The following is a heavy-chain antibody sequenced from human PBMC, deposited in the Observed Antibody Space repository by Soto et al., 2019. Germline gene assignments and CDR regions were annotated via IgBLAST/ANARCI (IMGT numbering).Heavy chain of an antibody. Sequence: ASVKVSCKASGYTFTNYAMHWVRQAPGQRLEWMGWINAGNGNTKYSQKFQGRVTITRDTSASTAYMELSSLRSEDTAVYYCARVGAYCSSTSCHHDYWGQGTLVTVSS. CDR1: GYTFTNYA. V-gene: IGHV1-3*01. J-gene: IGHJ4*02. CDR3: ARVGAYCSSTSCHHDY. CDR2: INAGNGNT. D-gene: IGHD2-2*01.